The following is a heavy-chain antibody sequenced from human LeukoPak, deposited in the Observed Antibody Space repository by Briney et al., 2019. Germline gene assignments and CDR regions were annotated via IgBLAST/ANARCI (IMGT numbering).Heavy chain of an antibody. V-gene: IGHV3-53*01. J-gene: IGHJ3*02. CDR1: GFTVSSNY. CDR2: IYSGGST. Sequence: PGGSLRLSCAASGFTVSSNYMSWVRQAPGKGLGWVSVIYSGGSTYYADSVKGRFTISRDNSKNTLYLQMNSLRAEDTAVYYCARYDFWSGYDAKNAFDIWGQGTMVTVSS. D-gene: IGHD3-3*01. CDR3: ARYDFWSGYDAKNAFDI.